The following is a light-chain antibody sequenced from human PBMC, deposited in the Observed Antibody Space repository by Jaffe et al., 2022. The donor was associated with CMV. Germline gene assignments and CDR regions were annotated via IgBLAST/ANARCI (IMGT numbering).Light chain of an antibody. Sequence: DIQMTQSPSSLSASVGDRVTITCRASQSISNSKLNWYQQKSGKAPRVLIYATSNLQSGVPSRFRGSGSGTEFTLTISSLQPEDFTTYYCQQSTTFPYTFGQGTKVEIK. J-gene: IGKJ2*01. CDR3: QQSTTFPYT. CDR2: ATS. CDR1: QSISNS. V-gene: IGKV1-39*01.